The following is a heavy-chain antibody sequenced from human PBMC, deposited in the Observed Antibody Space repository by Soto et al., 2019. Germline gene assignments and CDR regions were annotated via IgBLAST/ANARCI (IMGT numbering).Heavy chain of an antibody. J-gene: IGHJ6*02. CDR2: IYYSGST. Sequence: SETLSLTCTVSGGSISSGDYYWSWIRQPPGKGLEWIGYIYYSGSTNYNPSLKSRVTISVDTSKNQISLNLQSVTAADTAVYYCARDYMDVWGQGTTVTVSS. V-gene: IGHV4-61*08. CDR1: GGSISSGDYY. CDR3: ARDYMDV.